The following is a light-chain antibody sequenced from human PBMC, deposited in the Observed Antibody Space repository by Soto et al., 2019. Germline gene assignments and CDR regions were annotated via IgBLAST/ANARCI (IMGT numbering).Light chain of an antibody. J-gene: IGLJ3*02. CDR1: SSDVGYLNY. Sequence: QSALTQPASVSGSPGQSITISCTGTSSDVGYLNYVSWYQHHPGKAPKLIIYEVSNRPSGVSNRFSASKSGNTASLTISGLQAEDEADYYCSSYTTSSTQVFGGGTKLTVL. V-gene: IGLV2-14*01. CDR3: SSYTTSSTQV. CDR2: EVS.